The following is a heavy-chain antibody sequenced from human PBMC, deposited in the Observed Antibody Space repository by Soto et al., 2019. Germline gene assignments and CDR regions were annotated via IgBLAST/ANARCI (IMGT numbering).Heavy chain of an antibody. CDR3: ARWYYDILTGSLTLDY. D-gene: IGHD3-9*01. Sequence: GGSLRLSCAASGFTFSSYSMNWVRQAPGKGLEWVSSISSSSSYIYYADSVKGRFTISRDNAKNSLYLQMNSLRAEDTAVYYCARWYYDILTGSLTLDYWGQGTLVTVSS. CDR2: ISSSSSYI. J-gene: IGHJ4*02. CDR1: GFTFSSYS. V-gene: IGHV3-21*01.